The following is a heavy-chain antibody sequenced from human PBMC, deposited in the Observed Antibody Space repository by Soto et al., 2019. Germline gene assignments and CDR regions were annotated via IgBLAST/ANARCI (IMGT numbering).Heavy chain of an antibody. J-gene: IGHJ4*02. CDR3: ARVSTTWEDDY. V-gene: IGHV3-48*02. Sequence: EVQLVESGGGLVQPGGSLRLSCAASGFTFSDYGVNWDRQAPGKGLEWISYISSGSDTIYYADSVKGRFTISRDNAKKSLFLQMTSLRDEDTAVYYCARVSTTWEDDYWGQGTLVTVSS. CDR2: ISSGSDTI. D-gene: IGHD1-26*01. CDR1: GFTFSDYG.